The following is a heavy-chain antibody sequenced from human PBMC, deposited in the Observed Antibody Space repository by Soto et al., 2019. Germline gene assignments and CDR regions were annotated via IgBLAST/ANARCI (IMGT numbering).Heavy chain of an antibody. J-gene: IGHJ6*02. CDR1: CYTFTSYG. V-gene: IGHV1-18*01. CDR3: ARDRYYDSSGYRYYYGMDV. Sequence: GASVKVSCKASCYTFTSYGISWVRQAPGQGLEWMGWISAYNGNTNYAQKLQGRVTMTTDTSTSTAYMELRSLRSDDTAVYYCARDRYYDSSGYRYYYGMDVWGQGTTVTVSS. CDR2: ISAYNGNT. D-gene: IGHD3-22*01.